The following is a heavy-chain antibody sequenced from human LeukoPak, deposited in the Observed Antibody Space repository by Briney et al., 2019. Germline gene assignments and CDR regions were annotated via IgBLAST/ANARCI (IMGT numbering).Heavy chain of an antibody. CDR2: INHSGST. V-gene: IGHV4-34*01. Sequence: SETLSLTCAVYGGSFSGYYWSWIRQPPGKGLEWIGEINHSGSTNYNPSLKSRVTISVDTSKSQFSLKLSSVTAADTAVYYCARGGGMAAAGYWGQGTLVTVSS. CDR3: ARGGGMAAAGY. CDR1: GGSFSGYY. J-gene: IGHJ4*02. D-gene: IGHD6-13*01.